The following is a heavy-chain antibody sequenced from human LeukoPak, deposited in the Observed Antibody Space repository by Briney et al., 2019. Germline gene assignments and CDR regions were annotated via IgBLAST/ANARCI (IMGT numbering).Heavy chain of an antibody. J-gene: IGHJ6*03. CDR1: GDSISSGDYS. CDR3: TRGSIAYYYMDV. Sequence: PSETLSLTCAVSGDSISSGDYSWSWIRQPPGKGLEWIGYIYNSGTTNYNPSLKSRVTISVDTSKNQFSLKLSSVTAADTAVYYCTRGSIAYYYMDVWGKGTTVTISS. V-gene: IGHV4-30-4*07. CDR2: IYNSGTT. D-gene: IGHD3-22*01.